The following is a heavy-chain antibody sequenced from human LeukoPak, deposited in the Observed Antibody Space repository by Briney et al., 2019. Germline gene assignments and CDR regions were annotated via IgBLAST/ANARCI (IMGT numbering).Heavy chain of an antibody. CDR1: GFTFSSYG. Sequence: PGGSLRLSCAASGFTFSSYGMHWVRQAPGKGLEWVAFIRYDGSKKYYADSVKGRFTISRDNSKNTLYLQMNSLRAEDAAVYYSAKVVPCSSTSCYRYFDYWGQGTLVTVSS. CDR3: AKVVPCSSTSCYRYFDY. V-gene: IGHV3-30*02. J-gene: IGHJ4*02. D-gene: IGHD2-2*02. CDR2: IRYDGSKK.